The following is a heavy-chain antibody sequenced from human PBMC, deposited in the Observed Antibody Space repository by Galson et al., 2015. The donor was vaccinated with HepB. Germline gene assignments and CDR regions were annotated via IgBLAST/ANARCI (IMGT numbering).Heavy chain of an antibody. J-gene: IGHJ3*02. D-gene: IGHD6-13*01. CDR3: ASGLTGYSSSWYNTGAFDI. CDR1: GFTFDDYA. V-gene: IGHV3-9*01. Sequence: SLRLSCAASGFTFDDYAMHWVRQAPGKGLEWVSGISWNSGSIGYADSVKGRFTISRDNAKNSLYLQMNSLRAEDTALYYCASGLTGYSSSWYNTGAFDIWGQGTMVTVSS. CDR2: ISWNSGSI.